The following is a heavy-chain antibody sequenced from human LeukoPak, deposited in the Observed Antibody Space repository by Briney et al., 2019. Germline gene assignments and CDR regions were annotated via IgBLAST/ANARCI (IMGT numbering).Heavy chain of an antibody. V-gene: IGHV3-30*04. CDR1: GFTFSSYA. J-gene: IGHJ6*03. D-gene: IGHD4-17*01. Sequence: GGSLRLSCAASGFTFSSYAMHWVRQAPGKGLEWVAVISYDGSDKYYADSVKGRFTISRDNSKNTLYLQMNSLRAEDTAIYYCAKDGVYGDRGFYYHYYMDVWGKGTTVTVSS. CDR2: ISYDGSDK. CDR3: AKDGVYGDRGFYYHYYMDV.